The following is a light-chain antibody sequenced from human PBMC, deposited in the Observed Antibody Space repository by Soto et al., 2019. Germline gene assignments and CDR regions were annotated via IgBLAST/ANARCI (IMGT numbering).Light chain of an antibody. CDR1: QTTSSW. CDR3: QHYNSYSEA. V-gene: IGKV1-5*03. CDR2: KAS. Sequence: DIQMTQSPSTLSGSVGDRVTITCRASQTTSSWLAWYQQKPGKAPKLLIYKASTLKSGVPSRFSGSGSGTEFTLTISSLQPDDFATYYCQHYNSYSEAFGHGTKV. J-gene: IGKJ1*01.